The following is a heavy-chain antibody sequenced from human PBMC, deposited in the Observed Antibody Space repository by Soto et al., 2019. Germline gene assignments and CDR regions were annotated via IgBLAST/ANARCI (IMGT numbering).Heavy chain of an antibody. CDR3: ARDRSITRIVVVFAYFQR. CDR2: INAGNGNT. J-gene: IGHJ1*01. V-gene: IGHV1-3*01. Sequence: ASVKVSCKASGYTFTSYAMHWVRQAPGQRLEWMGWINAGNGNTKYSQKFQGRVTITRDTSASTAYMELSSLRSDVPAVYCCARDRSITRIVVVFAYFQRWGQCTRVTV. D-gene: IGHD3-22*01. CDR1: GYTFTSYA.